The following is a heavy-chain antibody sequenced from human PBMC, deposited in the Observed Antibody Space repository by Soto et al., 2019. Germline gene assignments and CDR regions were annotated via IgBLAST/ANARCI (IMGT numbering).Heavy chain of an antibody. CDR2: IIPILGIA. V-gene: IGHV1-69*02. CDR3: PRHPMVTAPFDY. J-gene: IGHJ4*02. CDR1: GGTFSSYT. Sequence: QVQLVQSGAEVKKPGSSVKVSCKASGGTFSSYTISWVRQAPGQGLEWMGRIIPILGIANYAQKFQGRATLTADKPTPTAYMELSSLRSEDTAVYYCPRHPMVTAPFDYWGQGTLVTVSS. D-gene: IGHD2-21*02.